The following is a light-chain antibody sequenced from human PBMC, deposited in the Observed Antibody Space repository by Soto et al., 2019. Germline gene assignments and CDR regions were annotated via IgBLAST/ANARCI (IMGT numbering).Light chain of an antibody. CDR1: QSVSSN. CDR2: GAS. V-gene: IGKV3-15*01. CDR3: QQYNDWPRT. J-gene: IGKJ1*01. Sequence: EIVMTQSPATLSVSPGERATLSCRASQSVSSNLAWYQQKPGQAPRLLIYGASTRATGVPARFSGSGSGSEFTLTISSLQSEDVAVYYCQQYNDWPRTSGQGTKVDIK.